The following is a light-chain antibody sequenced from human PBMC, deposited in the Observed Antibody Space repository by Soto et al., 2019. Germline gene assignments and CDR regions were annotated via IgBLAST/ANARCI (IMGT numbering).Light chain of an antibody. V-gene: IGLV2-14*01. Sequence: QSVLTQPASVSGSPGQSITISCTGTSSDVGGYNYVSWYQQYPGKAPKLMIYDVSNRPSGVSNRFSGSKSGNTASLTISGLQAEDEADYYCNSYSSGSTPYVFGTGTKVTVL. CDR3: NSYSSGSTPYV. CDR2: DVS. CDR1: SSDVGGYNY. J-gene: IGLJ1*01.